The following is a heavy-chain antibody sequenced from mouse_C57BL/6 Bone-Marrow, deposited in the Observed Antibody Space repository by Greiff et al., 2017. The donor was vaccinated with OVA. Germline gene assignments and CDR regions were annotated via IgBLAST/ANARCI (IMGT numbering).Heavy chain of an antibody. J-gene: IGHJ3*01. D-gene: IGHD1-2*01. CDR3: TEGHYGGGGFAY. V-gene: IGHV6-3*01. Sequence: EVKVEESGGGLVQPGGSMKLSCVASGFTFSNYWMNWVRQSPEKGLEWVAQIRLKSDNYATHYAESVKGRFTISREDSKSSVYLQMNNLRAEDTEIYYCTEGHYGGGGFAYWGQGTLVTVSA. CDR1: GFTFSNYW. CDR2: IRLKSDNYAT.